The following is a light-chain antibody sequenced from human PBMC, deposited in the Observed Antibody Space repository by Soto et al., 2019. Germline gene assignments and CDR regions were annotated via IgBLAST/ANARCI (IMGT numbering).Light chain of an antibody. J-gene: IGKJ1*01. CDR3: QQYGSSPWT. Sequence: EIVLTQSPGTLSLSRGERATLSCRASQSVSSSSLAWYQQKPGQAPRLLIYGASSRATGIPDRFSGSGSGTDFTLTISRLEPEDFAVYYCQQYGSSPWTFGQGTKVEIK. CDR2: GAS. CDR1: QSVSSSS. V-gene: IGKV3-20*01.